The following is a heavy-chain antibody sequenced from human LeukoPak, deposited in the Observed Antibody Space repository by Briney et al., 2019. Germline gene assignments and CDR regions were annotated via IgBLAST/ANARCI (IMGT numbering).Heavy chain of an antibody. V-gene: IGHV3-7*01. CDR1: GFIFKKYW. CDR3: ARETPRRGETRDGYR. D-gene: IGHD5-24*01. CDR2: IKEDGSET. Sequence: GGSLRLSCAASGFIFKKYWMNWVRQVPGKGLECLANIKEDGSETYYAGSVKGRFTISRDNLKNLLFLQISSLRVEDTAVYYCARETPRRGETRDGYRWGQGTVVTVSS. J-gene: IGHJ4*02.